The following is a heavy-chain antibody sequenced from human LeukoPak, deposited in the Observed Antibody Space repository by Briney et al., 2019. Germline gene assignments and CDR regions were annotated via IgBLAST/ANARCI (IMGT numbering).Heavy chain of an antibody. D-gene: IGHD1-1*01. CDR2: ISSSGSTI. V-gene: IGHV3-11*01. CDR3: ARQGTGTTPDRPFYYYYGMDV. J-gene: IGHJ6*02. CDR1: GFTFSDYY. Sequence: KPGGSLRLSCAASGFTFSDYYMSWIRQAPGKGMEWVSYISSSGSTIYYADSVKGRFTISRDNAKNSLYLQMNNLRAEDTAVYYCARQGTGTTPDRPFYYYYGMDVWGQGTTVTVSS.